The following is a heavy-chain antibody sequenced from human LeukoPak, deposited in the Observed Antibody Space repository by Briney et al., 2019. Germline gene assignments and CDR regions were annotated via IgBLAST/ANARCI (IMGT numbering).Heavy chain of an antibody. D-gene: IGHD3-22*01. CDR2: IYWNDDK. CDR1: GFSLSTSGVG. J-gene: IGHJ4*02. V-gene: IGHV2-5*01. CDR3: AHRRGTYYYDSSGAFDY. Sequence: SGPTQVKPTQTLTLTCTFSGFSLSTSGVGVGWIRQPPGKALEWLALIYWNDDKRYSPSLKSRLTITKDTSKNQVVLTMTYMDPVDTATYYCAHRRGTYYYDSSGAFDYWGQGTLVTVSS.